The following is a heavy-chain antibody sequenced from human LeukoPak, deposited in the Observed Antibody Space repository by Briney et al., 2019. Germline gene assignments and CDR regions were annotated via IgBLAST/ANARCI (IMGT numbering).Heavy chain of an antibody. V-gene: IGHV3-23*01. CDR1: GFIFSNYA. D-gene: IGHD3-10*01. J-gene: IGHJ6*02. CDR3: AKVPYSDYGSGRPPFMDV. CDR2: IDYSGAYT. Sequence: GGSLRLSCAASGFIFSNYAMSWVRQAPGKGLEWVSTIDYSGAYTYYADSVKGRFTISRDNSKNTLYMQMNSLRAEDTAIYYCAKVPYSDYGSGRPPFMDVWCQGTTGAVS.